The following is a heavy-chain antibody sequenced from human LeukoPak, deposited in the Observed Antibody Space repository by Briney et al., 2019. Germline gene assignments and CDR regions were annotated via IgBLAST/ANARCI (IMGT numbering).Heavy chain of an antibody. Sequence: NPGGSLRLSCAASGFTFSSYSMNWVRQAPGKGLEWVSSISSSSSYIYYADSVKGRFTISRDNSKNTLYLQMNSLRAEDTAVYYCANPLNSGSYLGDAFDIWGQGTMVTVSS. V-gene: IGHV3-21*04. CDR2: ISSSSSYI. CDR1: GFTFSSYS. CDR3: ANPLNSGSYLGDAFDI. D-gene: IGHD1-26*01. J-gene: IGHJ3*02.